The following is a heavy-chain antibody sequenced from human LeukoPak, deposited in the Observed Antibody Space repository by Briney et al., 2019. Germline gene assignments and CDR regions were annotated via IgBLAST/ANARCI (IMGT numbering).Heavy chain of an antibody. CDR2: INHSGST. CDR1: RGSLIGYF. D-gene: IGHD3-3*01. V-gene: IGHV4-34*01. J-gene: IGHJ5*02. CDR3: ARGGKYYDFWSGYYMYDWFDP. Sequence: SGTLSLTCAVYRGSLIGYFWSGMRQPPGKGLEWMGEINHSGSTKYNLSLKSRVTIPVHTSKNQFSLKLSSETAADTAVYYCARGGKYYDFWSGYYMYDWFDPWGQGTLVTVSS.